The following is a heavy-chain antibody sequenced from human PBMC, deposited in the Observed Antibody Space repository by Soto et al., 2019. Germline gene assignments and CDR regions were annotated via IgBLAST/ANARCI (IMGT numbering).Heavy chain of an antibody. CDR3: ARRPLGNPYDYVWGSYPGPYFDY. V-gene: IGHV5-51*01. J-gene: IGHJ4*02. D-gene: IGHD3-16*02. Sequence: PGESLKISCKGSGYSFTSYWIGWVRQMPGKGLERMGIIYPGDSDTRYSPSFQGQVTISADKSISTAYLQWSSLKASDTAMYYCARRPLGNPYDYVWGSYPGPYFDYWGQGTLVTVSS. CDR2: IYPGDSDT. CDR1: GYSFTSYW.